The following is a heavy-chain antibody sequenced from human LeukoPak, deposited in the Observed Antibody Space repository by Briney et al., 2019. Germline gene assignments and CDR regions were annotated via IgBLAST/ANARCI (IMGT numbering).Heavy chain of an antibody. J-gene: IGHJ5*02. CDR3: ARPYYYDSRIDP. CDR1: GGSISSSSFF. V-gene: IGHV4-39*07. CDR2: IYYSGST. Sequence: PSETLSLTCTVSGGSISSSSFFWAWIRQPPGKGLEWIGIIYYSGSTYYNPSLKSRVTMSADTSKNQLSLKLSSVTAADTAVYYCARPYYYDSRIDPWGQGILVTVSS. D-gene: IGHD3-22*01.